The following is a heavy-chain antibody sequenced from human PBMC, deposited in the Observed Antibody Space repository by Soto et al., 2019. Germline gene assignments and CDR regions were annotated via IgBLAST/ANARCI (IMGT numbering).Heavy chain of an antibody. V-gene: IGHV1-69*01. CDR2: IIPLFGTT. D-gene: IGHD3-10*01. J-gene: IGHJ6*02. Sequence: QVQVVQSGVEVRRPGSSVKVSCKASGDTFKNCVISWVRQAPGQGLEWMGGIIPLFGTTDFAQRFQGRLTITTDESTTTAYMDLSRLISEDTATYYCAAELGFGKLSVVWGQWITVIVSS. CDR3: AAELGFGKLSVV. CDR1: GDTFKNCV.